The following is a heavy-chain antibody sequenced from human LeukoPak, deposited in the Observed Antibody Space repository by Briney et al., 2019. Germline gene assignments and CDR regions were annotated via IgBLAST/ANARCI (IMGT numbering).Heavy chain of an antibody. CDR1: GGSINSYH. V-gene: IGHV4-4*07. CDR3: ARDPSYTRGFFAD. D-gene: IGHD2-2*01. J-gene: IGHJ4*02. Sequence: KPSETLSLTCTVSGGSINSYHWRWIPQPAGKALEWIRRIFSDGSTSYNPSLKGRVTLSVDMSKNVFSLKLNSVTAADTAIYYCARDPSYTRGFFADWGQGTLVTVSS. CDR2: IFSDGST.